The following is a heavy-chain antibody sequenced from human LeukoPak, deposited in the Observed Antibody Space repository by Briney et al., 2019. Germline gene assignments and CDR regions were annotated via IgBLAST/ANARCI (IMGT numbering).Heavy chain of an antibody. V-gene: IGHV4-39*07. CDR1: GDSISSSSYY. CDR3: ARRMVRGVIFWFDP. D-gene: IGHD3-10*01. CDR2: IYYRGST. Sequence: SETLSLTCTVSGDSISSSSYYWGWIRQPPGKGLEWIGSIYYRGSTYYNPSLKSRVTISVDTFKNQFSLKLRSVTAADTAVYYCARRMVRGVIFWFDPWGQGTLVTVSS. J-gene: IGHJ5*02.